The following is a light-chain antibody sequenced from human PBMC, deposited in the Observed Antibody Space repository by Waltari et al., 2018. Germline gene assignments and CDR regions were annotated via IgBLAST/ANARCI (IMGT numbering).Light chain of an antibody. CDR2: DAS. Sequence: DIQMTQSPSSASASVGDRVTITCRASQDISRWLCWYQQKPGKAPKFLIYDASTLQSGVPSRFSGSGSGREFTLTISSLQPEDFSTYYCQQGNDFPLTFGGGTKVEMK. J-gene: IGKJ4*01. V-gene: IGKV1-12*01. CDR3: QQGNDFPLT. CDR1: QDISRW.